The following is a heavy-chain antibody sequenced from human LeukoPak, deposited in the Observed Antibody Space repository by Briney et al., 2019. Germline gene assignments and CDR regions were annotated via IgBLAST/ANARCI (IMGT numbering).Heavy chain of an antibody. J-gene: IGHJ4*02. CDR3: AKESGKFDY. CDR2: INADGGST. CDR1: GLNFDDSA. V-gene: IGHV3-43*02. Sequence: GGSLRLSCVASGLNFDDSAMHWVRQAPGKGLEWISHINADGGSTFSADSVKGRFSISRDNSKNSLYLQMNSLRGEDTAMDYCAKESGKFDYWGQGTLVAVSS.